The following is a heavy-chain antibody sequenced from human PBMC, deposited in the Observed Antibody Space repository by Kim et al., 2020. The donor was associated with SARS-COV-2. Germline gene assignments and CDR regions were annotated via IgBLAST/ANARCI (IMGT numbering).Heavy chain of an antibody. CDR3: ARHPNYGDYVQPPDY. D-gene: IGHD4-17*01. V-gene: IGHV5-10-1*01. J-gene: IGHJ4*02. CDR1: GYSFTSYW. CDR2: IDPSDSYT. Sequence: GESLKISCKGSGYSFTSYWISWVRQMPGKGLEWMGRIDPSDSYTNYSPSFQGHVTISADKSISTAYLQWSSLKASDTAMYYCARHPNYGDYVQPPDYWGQGTLVTVSS.